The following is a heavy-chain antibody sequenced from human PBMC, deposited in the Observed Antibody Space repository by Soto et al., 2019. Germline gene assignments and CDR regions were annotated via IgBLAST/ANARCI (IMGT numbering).Heavy chain of an antibody. V-gene: IGHV4-61*01. J-gene: IGHJ4*02. CDR2: IYYTGST. D-gene: IGHD6-19*01. Sequence: SVTLSLTCTVSGGSVSNGNYYWSWIRQPPGKRLEWIGYIYYTGSTNYNPSLKSRVTISVDTSKNQFSLKLSSVTAADTAVYYCASYSSGWYDVSFWGQGTLVTVSS. CDR3: ASYSSGWYDVSF. CDR1: GGSVSNGNYY.